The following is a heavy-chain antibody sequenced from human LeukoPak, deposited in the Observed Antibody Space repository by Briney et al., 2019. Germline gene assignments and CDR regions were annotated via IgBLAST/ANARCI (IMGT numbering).Heavy chain of an antibody. J-gene: IGHJ6*03. CDR2: INTNTGNP. Sequence: GASVKVSCKASGYSLPAKFMHWVRQAPGQGLEWMGWINTNTGNPTYAQGFTGRFIFSLDTSVSTAFLQITSLKAEDTAVYYCARDAGIEAYMDVWGKGTTVTVSS. D-gene: IGHD2-15*01. CDR3: ARDAGIEAYMDV. CDR1: GYSLPAKF. V-gene: IGHV7-4-1*02.